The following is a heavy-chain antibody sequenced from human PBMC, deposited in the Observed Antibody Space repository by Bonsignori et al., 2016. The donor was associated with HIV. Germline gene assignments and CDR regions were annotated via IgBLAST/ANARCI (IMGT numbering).Heavy chain of an antibody. CDR2: IYDVGTT. CDR1: GGSITSPGYS. J-gene: IGHJ4*02. V-gene: IGHV4-30-2*01. Sequence: QLQLQESGSGLVKPSQTLSLTCAVSGGSITSPGYSWSWIRQPPGKGLEWIGYIYDVGTTSYNPSLKSRVTMSLGRTKNQFSLKLTSVTAADTAVYYCARDQTYSTNGIWYKGGFDYWGQGTLVTVSS. D-gene: IGHD2-8*01. CDR3: ARDQTYSTNGIWYKGGFDY.